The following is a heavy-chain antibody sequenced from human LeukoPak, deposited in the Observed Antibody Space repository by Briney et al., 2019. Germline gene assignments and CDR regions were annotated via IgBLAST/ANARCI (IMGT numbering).Heavy chain of an antibody. V-gene: IGHV3-21*01. CDR3: AREGCSSTSCYNGWFDP. J-gene: IGHJ5*02. D-gene: IGHD2-2*02. Sequence: PGGSLRLSCAASGFTFSSYSMNWVRQAPGKGLEWVSSISSSSSYIYYADSVKGRFTISRDNAENSLYLQMNSLRAEDTAVYYCAREGCSSTSCYNGWFDPWGQGTLVTVSS. CDR2: ISSSSSYI. CDR1: GFTFSSYS.